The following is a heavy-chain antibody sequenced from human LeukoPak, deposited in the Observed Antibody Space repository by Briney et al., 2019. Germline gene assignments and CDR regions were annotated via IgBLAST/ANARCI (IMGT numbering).Heavy chain of an antibody. CDR3: AKDRGIAAAGPKYYFDY. D-gene: IGHD6-13*01. CDR2: IRYDGSNK. J-gene: IGHJ4*02. CDR1: GFTFSNYG. V-gene: IGHV3-30*02. Sequence: GGSLRLSCAASGFTFSNYGMHWVRQAPGKGLEWVAFIRYDGSNKYYADSVKGRFTISRDNSKNTLYLQMNSLRAEDTAVYYCAKDRGIAAAGPKYYFDYWGQGTLVTVSS.